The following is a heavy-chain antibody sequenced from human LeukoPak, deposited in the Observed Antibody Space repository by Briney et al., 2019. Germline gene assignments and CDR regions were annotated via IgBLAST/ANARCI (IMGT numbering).Heavy chain of an antibody. Sequence: PGGSLRLSCAASGFTFSSYEMNWVRQAPGKGLEWVSYISSSGSTIYCADSVKGRFTISRDNAKNSLYLQMNSLRAEDTAVYYCARVVPIHYFDYWGQGTLVTVSS. CDR2: ISSSGSTI. CDR3: ARVVPIHYFDY. J-gene: IGHJ4*02. V-gene: IGHV3-48*03. D-gene: IGHD3-3*01. CDR1: GFTFSSYE.